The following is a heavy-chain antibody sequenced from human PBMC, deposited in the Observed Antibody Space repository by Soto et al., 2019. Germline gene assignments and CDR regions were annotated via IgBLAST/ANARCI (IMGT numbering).Heavy chain of an antibody. CDR1: GGSISSYY. CDR2: IYYSGST. CDR3: ARHINYYDSSGYFDY. V-gene: IGHV4-59*08. D-gene: IGHD3-22*01. Sequence: SETLSLTCTVSGGSISSYYWSWIRQHPGKGLEWIGYIYYSGSTYYNPSLKSRVTISVDTSKNQFSLKLSSVTAADTAVYYCARHINYYDSSGYFDYWGQGTLVTVSS. J-gene: IGHJ4*02.